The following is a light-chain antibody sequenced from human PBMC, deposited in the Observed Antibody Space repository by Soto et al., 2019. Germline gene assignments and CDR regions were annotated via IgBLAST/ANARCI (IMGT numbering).Light chain of an antibody. CDR2: DAS. V-gene: IGKV3-11*01. Sequence: EIVVTQSPATLSLSPGERATLSCRASQTISSYLAWYQQKPGQTPRLLIYDASNRATGIPARFSGSGSGTDFNLTISSLEPEDFAVYYCQQRSALPLTFGGGTKVEIK. CDR3: QQRSALPLT. CDR1: QTISSY. J-gene: IGKJ4*01.